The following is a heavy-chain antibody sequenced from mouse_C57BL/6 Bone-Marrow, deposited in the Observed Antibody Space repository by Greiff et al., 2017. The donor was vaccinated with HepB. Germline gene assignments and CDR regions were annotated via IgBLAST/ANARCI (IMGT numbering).Heavy chain of an antibody. CDR3: ARGGLPFAY. J-gene: IGHJ3*01. CDR1: GYTFTSYW. CDR2: IHPNSGST. D-gene: IGHD2-4*01. Sequence: QVQLKQPGAELVKPGASVKLSCKASGYTFTSYWMHWVKQRPGQGLEWIGMIHPNSGSTNYNEKFKSKATLTVDKSTSTAYRQLSSLTSEVSAVYYCARGGLPFAYWGQGTLVTVSA. V-gene: IGHV1-64*01.